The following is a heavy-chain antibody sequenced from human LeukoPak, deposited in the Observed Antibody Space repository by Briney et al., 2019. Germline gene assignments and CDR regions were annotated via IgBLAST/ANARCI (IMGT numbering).Heavy chain of an antibody. CDR1: GGTVSSYA. CDR3: PRGAAHYSASSGYLFAY. Sequence: GASVKVSCKASGGTVSSYAISWVRQAPGQGLEWMGGIIPIFGTANYAQKIQRRVTITADESTGMVQMELSSLRSAATDLYSRPRGAAHYSASSGYLFAYCGQGTLVTV. CDR2: IIPIFGTA. J-gene: IGHJ4*02. V-gene: IGHV1-69*13. D-gene: IGHD3-22*01.